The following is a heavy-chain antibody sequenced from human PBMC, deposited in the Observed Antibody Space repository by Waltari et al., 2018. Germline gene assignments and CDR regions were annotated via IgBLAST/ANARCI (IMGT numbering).Heavy chain of an antibody. V-gene: IGHV3-21*01. CDR2: ISSSSSYI. D-gene: IGHD3-22*01. Sequence: EVQLVESGGGLVTPGGSLRLSCAASRFTFSSYSMNWVRQAPGKGLEWVSSISSSSSYICYADSVKGRFTISRDNAKNSLYLQMNSLRAEDTAVYYCARLRPDSSGYYYPDYWGQGTLVTVSS. J-gene: IGHJ4*02. CDR1: RFTFSSYS. CDR3: ARLRPDSSGYYYPDY.